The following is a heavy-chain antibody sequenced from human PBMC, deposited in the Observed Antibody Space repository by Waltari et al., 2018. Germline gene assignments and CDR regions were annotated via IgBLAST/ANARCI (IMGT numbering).Heavy chain of an antibody. V-gene: IGHV3-9*01. CDR3: AKVLPYYDFWSGPLDY. Sequence: EVQLVESGGGLVQPGRSLRLSCAASGFTFDDYAMHWVRQAPGKGLEWVSGISWESGSIGDADSVNGRFTISRDNAKNSLYLQMNSLRAEDTALYYCAKVLPYYDFWSGPLDYWGQGTLVIVSS. CDR2: ISWESGSI. D-gene: IGHD3-3*01. J-gene: IGHJ4*02. CDR1: GFTFDDYA.